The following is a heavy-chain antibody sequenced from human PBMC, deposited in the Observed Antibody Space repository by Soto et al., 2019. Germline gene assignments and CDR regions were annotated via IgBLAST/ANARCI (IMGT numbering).Heavy chain of an antibody. J-gene: IGHJ4*02. CDR3: TKVSPQWLVHDY. Sequence: GGSLRLSCAASGFTVSGDYVIWVRQAPGKGLECVSVIHFGGNTYYAGSVKGRFTVSRDNSKNTLYLQMNSLRVEDTAIYFCTKVSPQWLVHDYWGQGTLVTVSS. V-gene: IGHV3-53*01. D-gene: IGHD6-19*01. CDR2: IHFGGNT. CDR1: GFTVSGDY.